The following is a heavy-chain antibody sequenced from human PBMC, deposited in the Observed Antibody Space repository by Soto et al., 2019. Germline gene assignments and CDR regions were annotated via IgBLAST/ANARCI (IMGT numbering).Heavy chain of an antibody. D-gene: IGHD2-15*01. Sequence: SQTLSLTCAISGDSVSSISATWNWIRQSPSRGLEWLGRTYYRSKWYNDYAVSVKSRMTINPDTSKNQFSLQLNSVTPEDTAVYYCAGEGCSGGSCYSGFDYWGQGTLVTV. CDR1: GDSVSSISAT. CDR3: AGEGCSGGSCYSGFDY. CDR2: TYYRSKWYN. V-gene: IGHV6-1*01. J-gene: IGHJ4*02.